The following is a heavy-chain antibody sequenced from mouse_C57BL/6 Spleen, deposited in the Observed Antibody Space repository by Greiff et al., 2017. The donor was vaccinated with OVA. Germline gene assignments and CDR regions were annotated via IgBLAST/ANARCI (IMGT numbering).Heavy chain of an antibody. CDR2: IRSKSNNYAT. V-gene: IGHV10-1*01. J-gene: IGHJ4*01. CDR1: GFSFNTYA. D-gene: IGHD3-3*01. CDR3: VRQGPHAMDY. Sequence: EVQLVESGGGLVQPKGSLKLSCAASGFSFNTYAMNWVRQAPGKGLEWVARIRSKSNNYATYYADSVKDRFTISRDDSESMLYLQMNNLKTEDTAMYYCVRQGPHAMDYWGQGTSVTVSS.